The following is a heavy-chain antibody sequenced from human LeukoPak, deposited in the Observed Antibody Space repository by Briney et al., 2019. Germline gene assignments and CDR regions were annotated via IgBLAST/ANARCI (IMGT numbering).Heavy chain of an antibody. CDR3: ARHPFATQFDH. CDR1: GDSINSFY. D-gene: IGHD2-15*01. J-gene: IGHJ4*02. V-gene: IGHV4-59*08. CDR2: VFHTGDT. Sequence: SETLSLTCAVSGDSINSFYWSWIRQPPGKGLEWIGYVFHTGDTNSNPSLKSRVTVSLDTSTSQVSLRLTSVTAADTAVYYCARHPFATQFDHWGRGILVTVSS.